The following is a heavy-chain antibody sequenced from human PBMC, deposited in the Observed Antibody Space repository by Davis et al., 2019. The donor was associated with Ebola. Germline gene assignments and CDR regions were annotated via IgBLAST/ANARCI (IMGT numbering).Heavy chain of an antibody. D-gene: IGHD2-2*01. CDR2: ISAYNGNT. CDR3: ARAAALDY. Sequence: ASVKVSCKASGGTFSSYAISWVRQAPGQGLEWMGWISAYNGNTNYAQKLQGRVTLTTDTSTSTAYMELRSLRSDDTAVYYCARAAALDYWGQGTLVTVSS. J-gene: IGHJ4*02. V-gene: IGHV1-18*01. CDR1: GGTFSSYA.